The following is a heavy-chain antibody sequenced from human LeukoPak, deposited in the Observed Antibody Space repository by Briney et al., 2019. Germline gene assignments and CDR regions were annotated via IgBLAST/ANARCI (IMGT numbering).Heavy chain of an antibody. Sequence: SETLSLTCTVSGGSISSDYWSWIRQPPGKGLEWIGYIYYSGSTNYNPSLKSRVTISVDTSKNQFSLKLSSVTAADTAVYYCARNHMTTDTFDIWGQGTMVTVSS. CDR3: ARNHMTTDTFDI. CDR2: IYYSGST. J-gene: IGHJ3*02. D-gene: IGHD1-1*01. CDR1: GGSISSDY. V-gene: IGHV4-59*01.